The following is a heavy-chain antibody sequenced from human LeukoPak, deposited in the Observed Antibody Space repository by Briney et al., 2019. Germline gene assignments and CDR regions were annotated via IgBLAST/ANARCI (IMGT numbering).Heavy chain of an antibody. J-gene: IGHJ4*02. CDR1: GFTVSSNY. V-gene: IGHV3-66*01. Sequence: GGSLRLSCAASGFTVSSNYLSWVRQAPGKGLECVSVIYSGGSTYYADSVKGRFTISRDNSKNTLYLQMNSLRAEDTAVYYCARRVNYDFWSGYYTGGVEYWGQGTLVTVS. D-gene: IGHD3-3*01. CDR3: ARRVNYDFWSGYYTGGVEY. CDR2: IYSGGST.